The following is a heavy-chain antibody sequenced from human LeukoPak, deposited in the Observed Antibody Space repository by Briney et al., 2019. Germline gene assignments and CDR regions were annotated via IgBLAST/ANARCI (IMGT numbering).Heavy chain of an antibody. CDR2: LIGSSGST. J-gene: IGHJ4*02. CDR1: GFTSINYA. Sequence: GGSLRLSCAASGFTSINYAMNWVRQAPGKGLEWVSVLIGSSGSTDYADSVKGRFTISRDTSKNTVFPQMNSLRAEDTAIYYCAKGAYDYIEMGYFDSWGQGSLVTVSS. CDR3: AKGAYDYIEMGYFDS. V-gene: IGHV3-23*01. D-gene: IGHD5-12*01.